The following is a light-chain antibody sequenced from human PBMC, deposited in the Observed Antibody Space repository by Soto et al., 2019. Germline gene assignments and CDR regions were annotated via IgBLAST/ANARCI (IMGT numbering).Light chain of an antibody. CDR2: HDS. Sequence: QPVLTQPPSTSGTPGRRVTISCSGSGSNIGTNPVNWYQQLPGAAPKVLIYHDSQRPSGVPDRFSGSKSGASASLAISGLQSEDEADYYCAVWDDSLFGWVFGGGTKVTVL. J-gene: IGLJ3*02. CDR3: AVWDDSLFGWV. V-gene: IGLV1-44*01. CDR1: GSNIGTNP.